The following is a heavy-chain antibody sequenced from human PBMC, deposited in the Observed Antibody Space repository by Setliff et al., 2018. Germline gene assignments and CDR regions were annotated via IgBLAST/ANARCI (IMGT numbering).Heavy chain of an antibody. D-gene: IGHD3-16*01. V-gene: IGHV4-31*03. Sequence: SETLSLTCSVSGDSIGRGGYYWRLNRQQSGKGLAWIASIYYSGSTYYNPSLKSRLRVSMDSSKNQFYPDLSSVTAADTAVYYCARDRRGGYGAINWFDPWGQGTLVTVSS. CDR1: GDSIGRGGYY. CDR3: ARDRRGGYGAINWFDP. J-gene: IGHJ5*02. CDR2: IYYSGST.